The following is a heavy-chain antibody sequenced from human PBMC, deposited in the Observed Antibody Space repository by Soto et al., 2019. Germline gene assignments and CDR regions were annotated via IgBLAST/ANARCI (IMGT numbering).Heavy chain of an antibody. CDR1: GGSISSSSYY. J-gene: IGHJ3*02. CDR2: IYYSGST. D-gene: IGHD4-17*01. CDR3: ARQGRLDDYGDYHAFDI. V-gene: IGHV4-39*01. Sequence: SETLSLTCTVSGGSISSSSYYWGCIRQPPGKGLEWIGSIYYSGSTYYNPSLKSRVTISVDTSKNQFSLKLSSVTAADTAVYYCARQGRLDDYGDYHAFDIWGQGTMVTVSS.